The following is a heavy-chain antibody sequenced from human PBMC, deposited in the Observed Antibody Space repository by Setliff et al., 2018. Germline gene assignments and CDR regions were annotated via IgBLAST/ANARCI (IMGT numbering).Heavy chain of an antibody. CDR2: INAGNGNT. Sequence: ASVKVSCKASGYTFTNYAIHWVRQAPGQRLEWMGWINAGNGNTKYSQKFQGRVTITRDTSASTVFLELSTLRSEDTAVCYCTRDFLGATASFDIWGQGTMVTVSS. D-gene: IGHD3-3*01. CDR1: GYTFTNYA. J-gene: IGHJ3*02. V-gene: IGHV1-3*01. CDR3: TRDFLGATASFDI.